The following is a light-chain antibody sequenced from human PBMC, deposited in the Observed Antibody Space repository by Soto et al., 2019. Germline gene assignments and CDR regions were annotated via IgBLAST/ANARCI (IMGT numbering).Light chain of an antibody. CDR2: AAS. J-gene: IGKJ2*01. CDR3: QQSYNTPRT. CDR1: QSIVSY. Sequence: DIQMTQSPSSLSASVGDRVTITCRASQSIVSYLNWYQQKPGKAPKLLIYAASSLQSGVPSRFSGSGSGTDFTLTISSLQPEDFATYYCQQSYNTPRTFGQGTKLESK. V-gene: IGKV1-39*01.